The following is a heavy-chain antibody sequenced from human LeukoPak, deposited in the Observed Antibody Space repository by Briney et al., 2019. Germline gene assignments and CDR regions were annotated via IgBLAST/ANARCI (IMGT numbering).Heavy chain of an antibody. Sequence: PSETLSLTCTVSGGSISSYYWSWIRQPPGKGLEWIGYIYYSGSTNYNPSLKSRVTISVDTSKNQFSLKLSSVTAADTAVYYCASCAGTGCYYCYYMDVWGKGTTVTVSS. CDR2: IYYSGST. CDR1: GGSISSYY. V-gene: IGHV4-59*01. D-gene: IGHD2-2*01. J-gene: IGHJ6*03. CDR3: ASCAGTGCYYCYYMDV.